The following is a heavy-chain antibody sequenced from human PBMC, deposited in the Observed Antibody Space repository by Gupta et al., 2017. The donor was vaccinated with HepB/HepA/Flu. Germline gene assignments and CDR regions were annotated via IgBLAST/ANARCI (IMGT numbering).Heavy chain of an antibody. V-gene: IGHV4-34*01. D-gene: IGHD3-10*01. Sequence: QVQLQQWGAGLLKPSETLSLTCAVYGGSFSGYYWSWIRQPPGKGLEWIGEINHSGSTNYNPSLKSRVTISVDTSKNQFSLKLSSVTAADTAVYYCARVLWFGLCDYWGQGTLVTVSS. CDR1: GGSFSGYY. J-gene: IGHJ4*02. CDR2: INHSGST. CDR3: ARVLWFGLCDY.